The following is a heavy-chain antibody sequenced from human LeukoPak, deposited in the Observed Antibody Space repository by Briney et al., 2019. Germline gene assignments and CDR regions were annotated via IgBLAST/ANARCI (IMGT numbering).Heavy chain of an antibody. CDR3: ARRRVTVVRGVDITSYYFDY. V-gene: IGHV3-74*01. CDR1: GFTFSSYW. J-gene: IGHJ4*02. Sequence: GGSLRLSCAASGFTFSSYWMHWVRQAPGKGLVWVSRINSDGSSTSYADSVKGRFTISRDNARNSLYLQMNSLGAEDTALYFCARRRVTVVRGVDITSYYFDYWGQGTLVTVSS. D-gene: IGHD3-10*01. CDR2: INSDGSST.